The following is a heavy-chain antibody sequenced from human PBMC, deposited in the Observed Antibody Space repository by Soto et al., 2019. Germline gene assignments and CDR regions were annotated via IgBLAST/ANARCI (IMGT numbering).Heavy chain of an antibody. J-gene: IGHJ4*02. D-gene: IGHD6-25*01. V-gene: IGHV1-69*08. Sequence: QVQLVQSGAEVKKPGSSVKVSCKPSGGTISSYTISWVRQAPGQGREWMGRIIISLGVANYAQKIQGRLTITADKSMRTAYMELNSMRSEDTAVYFCETDLGITATRNRGQGILVTVSS. CDR1: GGTISSYT. CDR2: IIISLGVA. CDR3: ETDLGITATRN.